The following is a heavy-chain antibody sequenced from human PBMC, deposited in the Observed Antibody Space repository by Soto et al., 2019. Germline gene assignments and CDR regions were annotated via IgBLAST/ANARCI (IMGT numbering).Heavy chain of an antibody. CDR3: ASRDPGTSVDY. V-gene: IGHV4-4*02. J-gene: IGHJ4*02. D-gene: IGHD1-7*01. Sequence: SETLSLTCAVADGSLTSNNWWTWVGRPPGQGLEWIGEIYRTGSTNYNPSLKSRVTISLNKSENQFSLKVTSLTAADTAVYYCASRDPGTSVDYWGQGTLVTVS. CDR2: IYRTGST. CDR1: DGSLTSNNW.